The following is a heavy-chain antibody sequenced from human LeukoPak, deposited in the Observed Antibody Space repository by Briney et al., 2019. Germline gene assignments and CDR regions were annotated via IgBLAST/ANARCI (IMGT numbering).Heavy chain of an antibody. V-gene: IGHV3-30*02. CDR3: ARDLGQYYDTSDNWFDP. CDR1: GFSFSSYG. D-gene: IGHD3-22*01. J-gene: IGHJ5*02. CDR2: IRYDGSNK. Sequence: PGGSLRLSCAASGFSFSSYGMHWVRQAPGKGLEWVAFIRYDGSNKNYADSVKGRFTISRDNAKNTLNLQMNSLRAEDTAVYYCARDLGQYYDTSDNWFDPWGQGTLVTVSS.